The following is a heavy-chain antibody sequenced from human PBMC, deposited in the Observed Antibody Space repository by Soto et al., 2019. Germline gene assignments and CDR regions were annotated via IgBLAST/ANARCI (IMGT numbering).Heavy chain of an antibody. CDR1: GYTFTKYA. CDR3: ARDPDNSGSLSGD. Sequence: QIQLVQSRAEVRKPGASVTVSCKTSGYTFTKYAMSWVRQAPGQGLEWMGNINTYNGRAKYAGNLQGRVTMTRDTYAAAVYMEKRGLTSDGTVVYYCARDPDNSGSLSGDWGQGTLVSVSS. D-gene: IGHD1-26*01. J-gene: IGHJ4*02. CDR2: INTYNGRA. V-gene: IGHV1-18*01.